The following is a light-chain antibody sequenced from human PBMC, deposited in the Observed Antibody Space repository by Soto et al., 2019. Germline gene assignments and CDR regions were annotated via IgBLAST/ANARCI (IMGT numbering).Light chain of an antibody. CDR2: EVS. J-gene: IGLJ1*01. Sequence: QSVLTQPASVSGSPGQSITISCTGTSSDVGSYNLVSWYQQHPGKAPKLMIYEVSKRPSGVSNRFSGSKSGNTASLTISGLQAEDEADNYCCSYAGSSTYDXGTGTKVPV. CDR1: SSDVGSYNL. V-gene: IGLV2-23*02. CDR3: CSYAGSSTYD.